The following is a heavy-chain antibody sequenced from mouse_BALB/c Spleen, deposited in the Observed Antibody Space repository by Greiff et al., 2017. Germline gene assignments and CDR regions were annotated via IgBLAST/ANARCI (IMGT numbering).Heavy chain of an antibody. D-gene: IGHD1-1*01. J-gene: IGHJ2*01. V-gene: IGHV2-2*02. CDR1: GFSLTSYG. CDR3: ARNRGSTVVAFDY. CDR2: IWSGGST. Sequence: QVQLKESGPGLVQPSQSLSITCTVSGFSLTSYGVHWVRQSPGKGLEWLGVIWSGGSTDYNAAFISRLSISKDNSKSQVFFKMNSLQANDTAIYYCARNRGSTVVAFDYWGQGTTLTVSS.